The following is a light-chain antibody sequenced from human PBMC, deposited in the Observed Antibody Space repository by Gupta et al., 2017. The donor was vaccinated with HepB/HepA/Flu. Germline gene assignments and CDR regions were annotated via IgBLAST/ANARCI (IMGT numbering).Light chain of an antibody. CDR2: LGS. CDR1: QSLLDSNGYTY. CDR3: MQALQSPRS. J-gene: IGKJ2*03. V-gene: IGKV2-28*01. Sequence: DIVMTRSPLSLPLTPGEPASISCRSSQSLLDSNGYTYLDWYLQKPGQSPQLLIYLGSTRASGVPDSFSGSGSGTDFTLKISRVEAEDVGVYYCMQALQSPRSFGQGTKLEIK.